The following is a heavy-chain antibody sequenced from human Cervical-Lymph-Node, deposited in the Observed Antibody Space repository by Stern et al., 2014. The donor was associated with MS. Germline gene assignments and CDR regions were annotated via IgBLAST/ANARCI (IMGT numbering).Heavy chain of an antibody. V-gene: IGHV5-51*01. CDR3: ARQTTAWASDV. D-gene: IGHD1-14*01. CDR1: GFKFSIYW. Sequence: VQLVQSGAELIRPGESLKISCKGSGFKFSIYWIAWVRQMPGKGLEWMGIIYPCDPETKSSPSFRDQVTMSADKSTSTAYLQWSSLNASDTAMYFCARQTTAWASDVWGQGTLVTVSS. J-gene: IGHJ4*02. CDR2: IYPCDPET.